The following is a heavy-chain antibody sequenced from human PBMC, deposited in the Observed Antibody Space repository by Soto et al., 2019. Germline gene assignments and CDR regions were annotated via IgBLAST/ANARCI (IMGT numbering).Heavy chain of an antibody. CDR2: IDYYGST. CDR3: ARYFDWPSALDV. Sequence: SETLSLTCTVSGGSISGYYWSCIRQPPGKRLEWIGYIDYYGSTNYNPSLKSRVTISVDTSKKQFSLNLGSVTAADTAIYYCARYFDWPSALDVWGQGTMVTVSS. D-gene: IGHD3-9*01. V-gene: IGHV4-59*01. J-gene: IGHJ3*01. CDR1: GGSISGYY.